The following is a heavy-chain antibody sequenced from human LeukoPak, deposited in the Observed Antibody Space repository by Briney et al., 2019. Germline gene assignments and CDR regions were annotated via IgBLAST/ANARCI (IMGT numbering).Heavy chain of an antibody. D-gene: IGHD2/OR15-2a*01. Sequence: GGSLRLSCAASGSTFSNYWMGWVRQAPGKGLEWVANIKQDGSEKYYVDSVKGRFTISRDNAKNSLHLQMNSLRAEDTAVYYCARQYGPRHFDYWGQGTLVTVSS. V-gene: IGHV3-7*01. CDR3: ARQYGPRHFDY. CDR2: IKQDGSEK. CDR1: GSTFSNYW. J-gene: IGHJ4*02.